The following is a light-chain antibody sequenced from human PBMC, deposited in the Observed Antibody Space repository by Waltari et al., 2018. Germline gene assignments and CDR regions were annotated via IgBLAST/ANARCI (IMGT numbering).Light chain of an antibody. J-gene: IGKJ3*01. CDR3: QQYFNTPFT. Sequence: DIVMTQYPDSLSVSLGERATINCRSTHNLLYNSNNKTYLAWYQQRPGLPPTLLLYWASTREAGVPDRFSGGGSWTNFTLIISDLQAEDAAVYYCQQYFNTPFTFGPGTRVEI. V-gene: IGKV4-1*01. CDR1: HNLLYNSNNKTY. CDR2: WAS.